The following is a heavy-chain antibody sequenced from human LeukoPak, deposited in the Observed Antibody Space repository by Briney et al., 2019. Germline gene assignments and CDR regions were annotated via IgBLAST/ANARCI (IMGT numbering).Heavy chain of an antibody. Sequence: GRSLRLSCAASGFTFSNYDMNWVRQAPGQGLEWLSYISNTTRRIHYADSVKGRFTISRDNAKNSMYLQTNSLRAEDTAVYYCAREVGSFPAFAFDLWGQGTMVTVSS. CDR3: AREVGSFPAFAFDL. CDR2: ISNTTRRI. CDR1: GFTFSNYD. V-gene: IGHV3-48*04. J-gene: IGHJ3*01. D-gene: IGHD1-26*01.